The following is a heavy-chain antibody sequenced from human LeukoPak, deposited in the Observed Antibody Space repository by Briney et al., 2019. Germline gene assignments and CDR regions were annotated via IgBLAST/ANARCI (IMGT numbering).Heavy chain of an antibody. Sequence: SETLSLTCAVYGGSFSGYYWSWIRQPPGKGLEWIGEINHSGSTNYNPSLKSRVTISVDTSKNQFSLKLSSVTAADTAVYYCARDRVGVGNAPIVVVPAAIPWIGFDPWGQGTLVTVSS. CDR1: GGSFSGYY. D-gene: IGHD2-2*02. J-gene: IGHJ5*02. V-gene: IGHV4-34*01. CDR2: INHSGST. CDR3: ARDRVGVGNAPIVVVPAAIPWIGFDP.